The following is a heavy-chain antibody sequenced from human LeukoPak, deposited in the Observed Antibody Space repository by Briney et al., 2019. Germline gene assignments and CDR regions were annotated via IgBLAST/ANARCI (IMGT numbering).Heavy chain of an antibody. CDR3: ARDLYSTMSAFDI. V-gene: IGHV3-33*08. CDR2: IWYDGSNK. CDR1: GFTFSSYG. Sequence: PGGSLRLSCAASGFTFSSYGMHWVRQAPGKGLEWVAVIWYDGSNKYYADSVKGRFTISRDNSKNTLYLQMNSLRAEDTAVYYCARDLYSTMSAFDIWGQGTMVTVSS. J-gene: IGHJ3*02. D-gene: IGHD5-24*01.